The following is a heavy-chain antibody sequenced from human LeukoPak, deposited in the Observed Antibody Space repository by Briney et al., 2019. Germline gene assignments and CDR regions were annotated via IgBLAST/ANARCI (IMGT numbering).Heavy chain of an antibody. J-gene: IGHJ4*02. CDR1: GGSVSSGTYY. Sequence: SETLSLTCPVSGGSVSSGTYYWSWMRQPPGKGLEWIGYIYHSGDSYYNPSLKSRVSMSIDTSKNQFYLKLSSVTAADTAVYYCAPYYSPVNFAYWGQGTLVTVSS. CDR3: APYYSPVNFAY. D-gene: IGHD3-10*01. V-gene: IGHV4-61*01. CDR2: IYHSGDS.